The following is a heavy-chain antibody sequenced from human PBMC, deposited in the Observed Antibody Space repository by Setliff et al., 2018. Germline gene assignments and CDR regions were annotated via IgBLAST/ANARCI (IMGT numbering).Heavy chain of an antibody. CDR2: INTKTGNP. CDR1: GFVFITYA. V-gene: IGHV7-4-1*02. J-gene: IGHJ4*02. D-gene: IGHD3-16*01. CDR3: ARDGGNGVDY. Sequence: ASVKVSCKTSGFVFITYAITWVRQAPGQGLEWMGWINTKTGNPTYAQDFTGRLVFSLDTSVNTAFVQISSLKAEDTAVYYRARDGGNGVDYWGQGTLVTVSS.